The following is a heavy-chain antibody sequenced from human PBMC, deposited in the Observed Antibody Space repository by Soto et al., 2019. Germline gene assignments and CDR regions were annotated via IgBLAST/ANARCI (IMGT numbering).Heavy chain of an antibody. D-gene: IGHD5-12*01. CDR3: ARGGYRGYESLIEGIDY. CDR1: GGSISSGGYY. Sequence: SETLSLTCTVSGGSISSGGYYWSWIRQPPGKGLEWIGEINHSGSTNYNPSLKSRVTISVDTSKNQFSLKLSSVTAADTAVYYCARGGYRGYESLIEGIDYWDQGTLVTVSS. J-gene: IGHJ4*02. CDR2: INHSGST. V-gene: IGHV4-39*07.